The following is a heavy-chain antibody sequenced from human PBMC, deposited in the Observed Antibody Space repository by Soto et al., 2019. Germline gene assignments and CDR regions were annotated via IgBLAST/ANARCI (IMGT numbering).Heavy chain of an antibody. CDR2: IWYDGSNR. CDR1: GITVDSYG. J-gene: IGHJ4*02. Sequence: QVQLVESGGGVVQPGRSLKLSCAASGITVDSYGMHWVRQVPGKGLQWVAVIWYDGSNRYYAESVKGRFTVSRDNSKNTLYLQMSSLRDEDTAVYYCARDLKGMVRGMPYYLDYWGQGTQVTVSS. D-gene: IGHD3-10*01. V-gene: IGHV3-33*01. CDR3: ARDLKGMVRGMPYYLDY.